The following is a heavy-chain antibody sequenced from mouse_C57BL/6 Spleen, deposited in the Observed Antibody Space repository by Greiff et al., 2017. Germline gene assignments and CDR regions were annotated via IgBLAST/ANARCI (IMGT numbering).Heavy chain of an antibody. D-gene: IGHD4-1*01. CDR3: ARSGTRVGCDWDFDV. CDR2: ISSGSSTI. CDR1: GFTFSDYG. Sequence: DVMLVESGGGLVKPGGSLKLSCAASGFTFSDYGMHWVRQAPEKGLEWVAYISSGSSTIYYADTVKGRFTISRDNAKNTLFLQMTSLRSEDTAMYYCARSGTRVGCDWDFDVWGTGTTVTVSS. V-gene: IGHV5-17*01. J-gene: IGHJ1*03.